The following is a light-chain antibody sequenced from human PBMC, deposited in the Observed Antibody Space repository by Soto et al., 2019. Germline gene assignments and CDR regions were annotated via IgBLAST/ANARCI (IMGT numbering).Light chain of an antibody. CDR1: QSVSSN. CDR2: AAS. Sequence: EIAMTQSPATLSVSPGERGTLSCRASQSVSSNLAWYQQKPGQAPSLLIYAASARATGIPARFSGSGSGTDFTLTISSLQSEDFAVYYCQQYNNWPYTFGQGTKVDIK. CDR3: QQYNNWPYT. J-gene: IGKJ2*01. V-gene: IGKV3-15*01.